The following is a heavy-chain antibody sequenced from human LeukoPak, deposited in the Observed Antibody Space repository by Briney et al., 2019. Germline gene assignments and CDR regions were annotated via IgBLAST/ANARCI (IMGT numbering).Heavy chain of an antibody. CDR3: AKDIFRYCGGGSCYSVDY. Sequence: PGGSLRLSCAASGFTFSSYGMHWVRQAPGKGLEWVAVISYDGSNKYYADSVKGRFTISRDNSKNTLYLQMNSLRAEDTAVYYCAKDIFRYCGGGSCYSVDYWGQGTLVTVSS. CDR2: ISYDGSNK. D-gene: IGHD2-15*01. CDR1: GFTFSSYG. J-gene: IGHJ4*02. V-gene: IGHV3-30*18.